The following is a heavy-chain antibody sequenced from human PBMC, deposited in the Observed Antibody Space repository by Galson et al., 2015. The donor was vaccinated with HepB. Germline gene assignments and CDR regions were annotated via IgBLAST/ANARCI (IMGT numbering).Heavy chain of an antibody. Sequence: SLRLSCAASGFAFNRYGMHWVRQAPGKGLEWLAVISYEGNQKYYSESAKGRFTIPRDNSRNTVYLQMSSLRIEDTAVYYCAKDGYYYGSGYFQMDYWGQGTLVTVSS. J-gene: IGHJ4*02. CDR1: GFAFNRYG. CDR2: ISYEGNQK. CDR3: AKDGYYYGSGYFQMDY. V-gene: IGHV3-30*18. D-gene: IGHD3-10*01.